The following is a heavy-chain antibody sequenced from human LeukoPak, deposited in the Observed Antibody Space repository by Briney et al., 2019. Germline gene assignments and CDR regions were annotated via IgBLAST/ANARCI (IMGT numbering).Heavy chain of an antibody. V-gene: IGHV3-23*01. D-gene: IGHD6-19*01. J-gene: IGHJ5*02. CDR1: GFTFSTYA. CDR2: ISGDNITT. CDR3: AKGAYGSSLYNWFDP. Sequence: PGGSLRLSCAASASGFTFSTYAMSWVRQAPGKGLEWVSVISGDNITTYYADSVKGRFTISRDNSENTLYLQMSSLRAEDTAVYYCAKGAYGSSLYNWFDPWGQGTLVAVSS.